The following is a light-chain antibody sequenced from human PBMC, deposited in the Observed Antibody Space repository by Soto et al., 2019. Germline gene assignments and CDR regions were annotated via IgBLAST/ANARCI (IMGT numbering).Light chain of an antibody. CDR1: SSDVGGYKY. J-gene: IGLJ1*01. CDR3: CSYAGSYTSL. V-gene: IGLV2-11*01. Sequence: QSALTQPRSVSGSPGQSATISCTGTSSDVGGYKYVSWYQQHPGKAPKLMIYDVSKRPSGVPDRFSGSKSGNTASLTISGLQAEDEADYYCCSYAGSYTSLFGTGTKLTVL. CDR2: DVS.